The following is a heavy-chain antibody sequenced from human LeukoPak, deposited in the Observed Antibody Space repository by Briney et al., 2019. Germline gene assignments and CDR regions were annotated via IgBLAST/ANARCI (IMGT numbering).Heavy chain of an antibody. CDR1: GDSVSSNSAT. CDR2: TYHRSKWYN. CDR3: ARDLAGDGGYSYGMVDY. J-gene: IGHJ4*02. V-gene: IGHV6-1*01. Sequence: SQTLSLTCAISGDSVSSNSATWNWIRQSPSRGLEWLGRTYHRSKWYNDYAESVKSRITINPDTSKNQFSLQLNSVTPEDTAVYFCARDLAGDGGYSYGMVDYWGQGTLVTVSS. D-gene: IGHD5-18*01.